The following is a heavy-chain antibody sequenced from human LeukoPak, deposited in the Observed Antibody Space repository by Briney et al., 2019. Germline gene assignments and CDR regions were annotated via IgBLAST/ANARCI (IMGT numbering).Heavy chain of an antibody. Sequence: TLSLTCTVSGGSISSGGYYWSWIRQPPGKGLEWIGYIYHSGSTYYNPSLKSRVTISVDRSKNQFSLKLCSVTAADTAVYYCARGAWNYYYFDYWGQGTLVTVSS. CDR1: GGSISSGGYY. V-gene: IGHV4-30-2*01. J-gene: IGHJ4*02. D-gene: IGHD1-7*01. CDR2: IYHSGST. CDR3: ARGAWNYYYFDY.